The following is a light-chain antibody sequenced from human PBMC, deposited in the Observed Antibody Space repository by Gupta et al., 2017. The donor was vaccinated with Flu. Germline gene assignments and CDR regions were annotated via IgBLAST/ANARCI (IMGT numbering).Light chain of an antibody. CDR1: QIVSTN. CDR2: RAS. Sequence: EIVLTQSPPTLSVSPGERATLSCSASQIVSTNLAWYQQNRGQAPRLLIYRASTRATGIPDRFSGSGSGTEFTLTISSLQSEDFAVYYCQQYNYLRVTFGQGTRVEIK. V-gene: IGKV3-15*01. CDR3: QQYNYLRVT. J-gene: IGKJ1*01.